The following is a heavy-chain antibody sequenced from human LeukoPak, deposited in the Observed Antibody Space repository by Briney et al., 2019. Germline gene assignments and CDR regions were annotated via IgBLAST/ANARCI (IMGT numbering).Heavy chain of an antibody. V-gene: IGHV5-51*01. D-gene: IGHD6-19*01. CDR1: GYSFTSYW. CDR3: ARQTAAYSSGWYSAY. Sequence: GESLKISCKGSGYSFTSYWIGWVRQMPGKGLEWMGIIYPSDSDTRYSPSFQGQVTISADKSISTAYLQWSSLKASDTAMYYCARQTAAYSSGWYSAYWGQGTLVTVSS. J-gene: IGHJ4*02. CDR2: IYPSDSDT.